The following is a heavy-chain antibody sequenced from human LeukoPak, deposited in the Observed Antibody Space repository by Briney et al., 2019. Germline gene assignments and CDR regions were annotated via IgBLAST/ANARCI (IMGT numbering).Heavy chain of an antibody. Sequence: GGSLRLSCAASGFTFSSYWMSWVRQAPGKGLGREANIKQDGSEKYYLDSVNGRCTISRDNAKNSLYLQMNSLRAEDTAVYYCASDLSGSGSYYLWGQGTLVTVSS. CDR1: GFTFSSYW. CDR3: ASDLSGSGSYYL. V-gene: IGHV3-7*01. J-gene: IGHJ4*02. CDR2: IKQDGSEK. D-gene: IGHD3-10*01.